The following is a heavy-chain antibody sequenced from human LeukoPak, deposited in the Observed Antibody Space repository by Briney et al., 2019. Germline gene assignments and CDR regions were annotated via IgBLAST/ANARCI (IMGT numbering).Heavy chain of an antibody. CDR1: GFTFSSYG. Sequence: TGGSLRLSCAASGFTFSSYGMHWVRQAPGKGLEWVAVISYDGSNKYYADSVKGRFTISGDNSKNTLYLQMNSLRAEDTAVYYCAKDLRVRGAKPMGSGGSDYWGQGTLVTVSS. D-gene: IGHD3-10*02. CDR2: ISYDGSNK. J-gene: IGHJ4*02. V-gene: IGHV3-30*18. CDR3: AKDLRVRGAKPMGSGGSDY.